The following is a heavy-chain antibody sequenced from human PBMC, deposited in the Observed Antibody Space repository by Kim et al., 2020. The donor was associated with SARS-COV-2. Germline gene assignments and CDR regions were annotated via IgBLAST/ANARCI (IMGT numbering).Heavy chain of an antibody. Sequence: STYSTDSVKGRFTISTDNSKNTLYLQMNSLTAEDTAVYYCAKHNTRDGMDVWGQGTTVTVSS. J-gene: IGHJ6*02. D-gene: IGHD1-20*01. CDR3: AKHNTRDGMDV. V-gene: IGHV3-23*01. CDR2: ST.